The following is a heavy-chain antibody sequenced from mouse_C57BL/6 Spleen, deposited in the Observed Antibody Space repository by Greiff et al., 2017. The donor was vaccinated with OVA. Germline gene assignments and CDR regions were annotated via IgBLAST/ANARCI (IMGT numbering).Heavy chain of an antibody. CDR3: ARSEGIYWCAY. CDR1: GYAFSSSW. J-gene: IGHJ3*01. V-gene: IGHV1-82*01. Sequence: VQLQESGPELVKPGASVKISCKASGYAFSSSWMNWVKQRPGKGLEWIGRIYPGDGDTNYSGKFKGKATLTADKSSSTAYMQLSSLTSEDSAVYFCARSEGIYWCAYWGQGTLVTVSA. CDR2: IYPGDGDT.